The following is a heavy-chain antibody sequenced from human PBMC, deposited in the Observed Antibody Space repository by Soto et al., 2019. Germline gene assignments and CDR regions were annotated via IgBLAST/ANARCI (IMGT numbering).Heavy chain of an antibody. CDR1: GFTFSSYS. CDR3: ARDKSVTPPSDY. D-gene: IGHD4-17*01. V-gene: IGHV3-21*01. Sequence: EVQLVESGGGLVKPGGSLRLSCAASGFTFSSYSMNWVRQAPGKGLEWVSSISSSSSYIYYADSVKGRFTISRDNAKNSLYLQMNSLRAEDTAVYYCARDKSVTPPSDYWGQGTLVTVSS. J-gene: IGHJ4*02. CDR2: ISSSSSYI.